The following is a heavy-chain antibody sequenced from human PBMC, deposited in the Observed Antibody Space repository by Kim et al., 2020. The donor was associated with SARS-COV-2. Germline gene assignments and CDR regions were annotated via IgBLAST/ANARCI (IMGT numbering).Heavy chain of an antibody. Sequence: ADSGKGRFTISRDNSKNTLYLQMNSLRAEDTAVYYCAKGGRGSGWYYFDYWGQGTLVTVSS. CDR3: AKGGRGSGWYYFDY. V-gene: IGHV3-23*01. D-gene: IGHD6-19*01. J-gene: IGHJ4*02.